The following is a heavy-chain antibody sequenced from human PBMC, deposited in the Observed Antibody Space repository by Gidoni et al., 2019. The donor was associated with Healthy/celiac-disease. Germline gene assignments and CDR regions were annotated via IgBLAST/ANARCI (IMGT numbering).Heavy chain of an antibody. J-gene: IGHJ4*02. V-gene: IGHV1-2*04. CDR3: ASTRPGEDY. D-gene: IGHD3-16*01. Sequence: QVQLVQSGAEVKKPGPSVTVSCKASGYCFTGYYMHWVRQVPGQGLAWMGGINPNSGCTNYAQKFQGWVTMTRDTPISTAYMELSRVRSDDTAVYYCASTRPGEDYWGQGTLVTVSS. CDR1: GYCFTGYY. CDR2: INPNSGCT.